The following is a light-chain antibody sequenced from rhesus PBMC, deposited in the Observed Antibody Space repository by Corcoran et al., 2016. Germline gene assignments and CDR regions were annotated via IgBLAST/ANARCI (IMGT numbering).Light chain of an antibody. CDR1: QGISSW. J-gene: IGKJ3*01. V-gene: IGKV1-21*01. CDR2: KAS. Sequence: DIQMTQSPSSLSASVGDRVTITCRASQGISSWLAWSQQKPGKAPKLLIYKASSLQGGGPSRFRGSGCGTEVTITISSMQPEDFTTYYSKQYNGAPLAFGPGTKLDIK. CDR3: KQYNGAPLA.